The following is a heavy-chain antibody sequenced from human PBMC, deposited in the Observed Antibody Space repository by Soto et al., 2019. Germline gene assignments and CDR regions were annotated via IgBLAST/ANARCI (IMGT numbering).Heavy chain of an antibody. CDR2: IIPIFGTA. J-gene: IGHJ6*02. V-gene: IGHV1-69*13. D-gene: IGHD3-10*01. CDR1: GGTFSSYA. CDR3: ARVGSGTDYYYYYGMDV. Sequence: SVKVSCKASGGTFSSYAISWVRQAPGQGLEWMGGIIPIFGTANYAQKFQGRVTITADESTSTAYMELSSLRSEDTAVYYCARVGSGTDYYYYYGMDVWGQGTTVTVSS.